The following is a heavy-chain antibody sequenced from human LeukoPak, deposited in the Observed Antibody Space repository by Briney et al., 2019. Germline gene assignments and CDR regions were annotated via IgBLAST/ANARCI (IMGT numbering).Heavy chain of an antibody. CDR1: GFTFSNYN. V-gene: IGHV3-48*02. Sequence: GSLRLSCAASGFTFSNYNMNWVRQAPGKELEWVSYINSRSSAIHYADSVKGRFTISRDNAKNSLSLEMNSLRDEDTAVYFCASNHGSGWYVGEYWGQGILVTVSS. CDR3: ASNHGSGWYVGEY. D-gene: IGHD6-19*01. J-gene: IGHJ4*02. CDR2: INSRSSAI.